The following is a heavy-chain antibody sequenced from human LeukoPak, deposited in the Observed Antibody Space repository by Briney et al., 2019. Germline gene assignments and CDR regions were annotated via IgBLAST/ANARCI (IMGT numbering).Heavy chain of an antibody. V-gene: IGHV3-30*18. Sequence: QPGGSLRLSCAASGFTLSSYGMHWVRQAPGKGLEWVAVISYDGSHQYYADSVKGRFTISRDKSENTLYLQMNSLRPEDTAVYYCAKREGFMGTVTHDAFDIWGQGTVVIVS. CDR1: GFTLSSYG. CDR2: ISYDGSHQ. J-gene: IGHJ3*02. D-gene: IGHD5-24*01. CDR3: AKREGFMGTVTHDAFDI.